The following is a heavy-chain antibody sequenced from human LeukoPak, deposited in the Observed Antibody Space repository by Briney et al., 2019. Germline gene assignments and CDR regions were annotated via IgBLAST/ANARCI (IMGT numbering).Heavy chain of an antibody. CDR2: INSDGGGT. J-gene: IGHJ3*01. CDR1: GFTFSTSW. D-gene: IGHD2-8*01. Sequence: GGSLRLSCAASGFTFSTSWMHWVRQAPGKGLVWVSCINSDGGGTNYADSVKGRFTISRDNARHTLYLQMNSLRAEDTAVYYCARPYVSTRNVFAVWGQGTVVTVSS. V-gene: IGHV3-74*01. CDR3: ARPYVSTRNVFAV.